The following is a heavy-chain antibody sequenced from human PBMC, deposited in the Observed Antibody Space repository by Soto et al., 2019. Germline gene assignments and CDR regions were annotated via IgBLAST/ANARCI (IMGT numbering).Heavy chain of an antibody. D-gene: IGHD3-10*01. J-gene: IGHJ4*02. CDR3: ARLVRITSVRGDIHFDY. V-gene: IGHV4-39*02. Sequence: QLQLQESGPGLVGPSETLSLTCTVSGDSISSSTYYWGWIRQPPGKGLEWIGAIYYSGKTYYNPSLKSRVTISVDTSKNHFSLRLGFVTAAHTAVYYCARLVRITSVRGDIHFDYWGQGTLVTVSS. CDR2: IYYSGKT. CDR1: GDSISSSTYY.